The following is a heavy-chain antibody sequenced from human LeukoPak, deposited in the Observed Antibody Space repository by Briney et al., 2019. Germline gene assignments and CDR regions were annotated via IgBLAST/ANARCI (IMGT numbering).Heavy chain of an antibody. D-gene: IGHD4-17*01. CDR3: ATTQMTTVTTGHWFDP. J-gene: IGHJ5*02. CDR2: FDPEYGET. V-gene: IGHV1-24*01. CDR1: GYTLTELS. Sequence: ASVKVSCTVSGYTLTELSMHWVRQAPGKGLEWMGGFDPEYGETIYAQKFQGRVTMTEDTSTDTAYMELSSLRSEDTAVYYCATTQMTTVTTGHWFDPWGQGTLVTVSS.